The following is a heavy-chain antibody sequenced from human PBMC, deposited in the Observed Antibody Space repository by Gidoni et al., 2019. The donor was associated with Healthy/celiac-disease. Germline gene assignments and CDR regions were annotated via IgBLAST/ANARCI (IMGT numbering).Heavy chain of an antibody. Sequence: EVQLVESGGGLLQPGGSLSLSCAASGFTFRSYEMNWVRQAPGKGLEWVSYIRSSGSTRYYADSVKGRFTISRDNAKNSLYLQMNSLRAEDTAVYYCAREPIYSGSYLYYFDYWGQGTLVTVSS. D-gene: IGHD1-26*01. V-gene: IGHV3-48*03. J-gene: IGHJ4*02. CDR2: IRSSGSTR. CDR1: GFTFRSYE. CDR3: AREPIYSGSYLYYFDY.